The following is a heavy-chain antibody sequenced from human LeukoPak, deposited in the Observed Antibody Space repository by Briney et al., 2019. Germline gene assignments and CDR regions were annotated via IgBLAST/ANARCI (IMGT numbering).Heavy chain of an antibody. CDR3: ARYVVYGSGKYYFDY. CDR1: GGSISNSNYY. V-gene: IGHV4-39*01. CDR2: INYGGTT. J-gene: IGHJ4*02. D-gene: IGHD3-10*01. Sequence: PSETLSLTCKVSGGSISNSNYYWSWIRQSLGKELEWLASINYGGTTYYQPSLKSRVTISVDTSKNQFSLRLSSVTAADTAVYLCARYVVYGSGKYYFDYWGQGSLVTVSS.